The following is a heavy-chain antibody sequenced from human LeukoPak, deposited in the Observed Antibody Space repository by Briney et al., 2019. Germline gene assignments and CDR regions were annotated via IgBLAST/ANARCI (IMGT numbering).Heavy chain of an antibody. Sequence: GGSLRLSRATSGFTFRKFAMSCVRHAPGKGLECVSGIRDSGDATQYANSVKGRFTLSRDRSKNTLFLQMNSLRVEDTAVYFCAAQYSRTWIVGRYWGKGTLVTVSS. CDR3: AAQYSRTWIVGRY. CDR2: IRDSGDAT. J-gene: IGHJ4*02. D-gene: IGHD6-13*01. CDR1: GFTFRKFA. V-gene: IGHV3-23*01.